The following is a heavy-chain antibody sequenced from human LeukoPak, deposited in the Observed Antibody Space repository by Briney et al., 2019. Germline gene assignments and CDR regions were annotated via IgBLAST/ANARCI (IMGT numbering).Heavy chain of an antibody. CDR3: AVGATPHYYYYMDV. CDR1: GFTFSNAW. J-gene: IGHJ6*03. D-gene: IGHD1-26*01. V-gene: IGHV3-15*01. CDR2: IKSKTDGGTT. Sequence: GGSLRLSCAASGFTFSNAWMSWVRQAPGEGLEWLGRIKSKTDGGTTDYAAPVKGRFTISRDDSKNTLYLQMNSLKTEDTAVYYCAVGATPHYYYYMDVWGKGTTVTVSS.